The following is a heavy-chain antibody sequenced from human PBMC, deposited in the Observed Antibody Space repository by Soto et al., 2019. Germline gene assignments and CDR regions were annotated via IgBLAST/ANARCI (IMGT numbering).Heavy chain of an antibody. CDR3: ARGRLRYFDWPKNWFDP. V-gene: IGHV1-69*02. CDR2: IIPILGIA. J-gene: IGHJ5*02. Sequence: ASVKVSCKASGGTFSSYTISWVRQAPGQGLEWMGRIIPILGIANYAQKFQGRVTITADKSTSTAYMELSSLRSEDTAVYYCARGRLRYFDWPKNWFDPWGQGTLVTVS. D-gene: IGHD3-9*01. CDR1: GGTFSSYT.